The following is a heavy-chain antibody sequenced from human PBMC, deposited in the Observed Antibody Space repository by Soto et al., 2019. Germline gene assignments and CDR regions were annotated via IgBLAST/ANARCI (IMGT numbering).Heavy chain of an antibody. CDR2: ISYDGTKI. J-gene: IGHJ4*02. CDR3: ARDPVRRDDYNFDY. CDR1: GFTFSIYA. Sequence: GGSLRLSCTASGFTFSIYAMHWVRQAPGKGLEWVAIISYDGTKIDYAGSVKGRFTISRDNSKNTLYLQMDRLRAEDTAVYYCARDPVRRDDYNFDYWGQGPLVAVSS. V-gene: IGHV3-30-3*01. D-gene: IGHD4-4*01.